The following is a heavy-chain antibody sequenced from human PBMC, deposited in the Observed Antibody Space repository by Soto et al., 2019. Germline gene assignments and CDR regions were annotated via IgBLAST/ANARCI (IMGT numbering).Heavy chain of an antibody. J-gene: IGHJ3*02. Sequence: QVTLRESGPTLVNPTQTLTLTCTFSGFSLITSGVGVGWLRLPPGKALEWLAVIHWDDGKRYSPSLKTRLTITKDTSKNEVVLTMTNLDPVATATYYCARYLRPAAAFDIWGQGTMATVSS. V-gene: IGHV2-5*02. D-gene: IGHD1-26*01. CDR2: IHWDDGK. CDR1: GFSLITSGVG. CDR3: ARYLRPAAAFDI.